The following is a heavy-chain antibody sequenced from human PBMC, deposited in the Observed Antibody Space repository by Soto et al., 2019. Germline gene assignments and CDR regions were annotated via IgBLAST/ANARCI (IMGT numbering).Heavy chain of an antibody. J-gene: IGHJ5*02. CDR2: INPNSGGT. CDR1: GYTFTGYY. Sequence: ASVKVSCKASGYTFTGYYMHWVRQAPGQGLEWMGWINPNSGGTNYAQKFQGRVTMTRDTSISTAYMELSRLRSDDTAVYYCARATYCSSTSCYTDEANWFDPWGQGTLVTVSS. D-gene: IGHD2-2*02. CDR3: ARATYCSSTSCYTDEANWFDP. V-gene: IGHV1-2*02.